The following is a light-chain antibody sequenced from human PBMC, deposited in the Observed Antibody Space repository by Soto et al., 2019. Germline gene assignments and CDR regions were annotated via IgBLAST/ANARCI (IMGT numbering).Light chain of an antibody. V-gene: IGKV1-5*01. CDR2: DAS. CDR1: QSISSW. J-gene: IGKJ2*01. CDR3: QQYNSYSPH. Sequence: DIQMTQSPSTLSASVGDRVTITCRASQSISSWLAWYQQKPGKAPKLLIYDASSLESGVPSRFSGSGSGTEFTLTISSLQPDDFATYYCQQYNSYSPHFGQVTKLEIK.